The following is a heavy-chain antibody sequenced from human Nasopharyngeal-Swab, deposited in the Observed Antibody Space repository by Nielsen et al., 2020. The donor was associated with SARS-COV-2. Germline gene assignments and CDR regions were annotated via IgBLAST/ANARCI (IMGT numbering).Heavy chain of an antibody. J-gene: IGHJ5*02. CDR3: ARSLYYGDYVWVENWFDP. CDR2: IYPGDSDT. Sequence: GESLKISCTGSGYIFPAYWIAWVRQLPGKGLEWLGIIYPGDSDTRYSPSFQGQVTISADKSISTAYLQWSSLKASDTAMYYCARSLYYGDYVWVENWFDPWGQGTLVTVSS. V-gene: IGHV5-51*01. CDR1: GYIFPAYW. D-gene: IGHD4-17*01.